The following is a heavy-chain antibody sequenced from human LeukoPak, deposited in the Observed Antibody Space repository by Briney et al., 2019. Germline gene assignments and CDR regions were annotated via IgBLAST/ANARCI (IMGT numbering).Heavy chain of an antibody. Sequence: PGGSRTLSCVASGLTFANAWMSWVRQAPGKGLEWVARIISKTSGGTTDYAAPVKGRFTISRDDSKTTLYLQMNSLKTEDTAVYYCTTYRYNYGSTGYSYFDFWGQGTLVTVSS. CDR1: GLTFANAW. J-gene: IGHJ4*02. CDR2: IISKTSGGTT. CDR3: TTYRYNYGSTGYSYFDF. D-gene: IGHD5-18*01. V-gene: IGHV3-15*01.